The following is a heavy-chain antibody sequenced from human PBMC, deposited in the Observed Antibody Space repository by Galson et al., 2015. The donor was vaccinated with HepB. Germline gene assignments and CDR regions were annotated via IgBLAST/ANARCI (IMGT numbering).Heavy chain of an antibody. Sequence: SLRLSCAASGFTFGDYAMSWFRQAPGKGLEWVGFIRSKAYGGTTEYAASVKGRFTISRDDSKSIAYLQMNSLKTEDTAVYYCTRQIGYCSSTSCYKLYPNWFDPWGQGTLVTVSS. CDR3: TRQIGYCSSTSCYKLYPNWFDP. CDR2: IRSKAYGGTT. V-gene: IGHV3-49*03. J-gene: IGHJ5*02. D-gene: IGHD2-2*02. CDR1: GFTFGDYA.